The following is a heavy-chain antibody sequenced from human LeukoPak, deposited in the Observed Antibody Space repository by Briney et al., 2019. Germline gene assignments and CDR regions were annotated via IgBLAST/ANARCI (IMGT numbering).Heavy chain of an antibody. J-gene: IGHJ6*03. CDR3: AREGGYSYGFHYYYYYYMDV. Sequence: PGGSLRLSCAASGFTFSSYEMNWVRQAPGKGLEWVSYISSSSSYIYYADSVKGRFTISRDNAKNSLYLQMNSLRAEDTAVYYCAREGGYSYGFHYYYYYYMDVWGKGTTVTVSS. V-gene: IGHV3-21*05. D-gene: IGHD5-18*01. CDR1: GFTFSSYE. CDR2: ISSSSSYI.